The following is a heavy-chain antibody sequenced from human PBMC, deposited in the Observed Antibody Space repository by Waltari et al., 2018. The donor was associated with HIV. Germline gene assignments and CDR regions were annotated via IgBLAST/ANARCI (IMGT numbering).Heavy chain of an antibody. CDR1: GDYMDNTVFH. CDR2: LYYSGTT. D-gene: IGHD4-17*01. CDR3: ARHGTTANFGF. J-gene: IGHJ1*01. Sequence: QVQLQESGPGLVKPSETLSLTCTVSGDYMDNTVFHWGWIRPPPGKGLGWIGSLYYSGTTVFNPSLKSRVTISVDASKSQFSLNLSSVTAADTAVYYCARHGTTANFGFWGQGTLVTVSS. V-gene: IGHV4-39*01.